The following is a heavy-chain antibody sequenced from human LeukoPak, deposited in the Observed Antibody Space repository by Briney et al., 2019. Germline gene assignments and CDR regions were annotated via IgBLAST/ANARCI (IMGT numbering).Heavy chain of an antibody. Sequence: ASVKVSCKASGYIFTGYSMHWVRQAPGQGLEWMGWINPNSGGTNYAQKFQGRVTMTRDTSISTAYMELSRLTSDDTAVYYCAPSPFDSSWHYFDYWGQGTVVTVSS. CDR3: APSPFDSSWHYFDY. J-gene: IGHJ4*02. V-gene: IGHV1-2*02. D-gene: IGHD6-13*01. CDR2: INPNSGGT. CDR1: GYIFTGYS.